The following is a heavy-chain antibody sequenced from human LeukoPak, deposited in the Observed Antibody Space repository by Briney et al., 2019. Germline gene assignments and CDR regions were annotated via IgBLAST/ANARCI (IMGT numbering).Heavy chain of an antibody. CDR3: ARGRGIVGPRKEYLDY. D-gene: IGHD1-26*01. J-gene: IGHJ4*02. CDR2: IWYDGSNK. V-gene: IGHV3-33*01. CDR1: GFTFSSYG. Sequence: PGGSLRLSCAASGFTFSSYGMHWVRQAPGKGLEWVAVIWYDGSNKYYADSVKGRFTISRDNSKNTLYLQMNSLRAEDTAVYYCARGRGIVGPRKEYLDYWGQGTLVTVSS.